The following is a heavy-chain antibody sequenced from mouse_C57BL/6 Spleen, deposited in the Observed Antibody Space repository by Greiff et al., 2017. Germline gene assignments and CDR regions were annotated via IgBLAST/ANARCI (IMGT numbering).Heavy chain of an antibody. CDR3: ERSGSSYRYFDV. V-gene: IGHV1-55*01. D-gene: IGHD1-1*01. Sequence: QVQLQQPGAELVKPGASVKMSCKASGYTFTSYWITWVKQRPGQGLEWIGDIYPGSGSTNYNEKFKSKATLTVDTSSSTAYMQLSSLTSEDSAVYYCERSGSSYRYFDVWGTGTTVTVSS. CDR1: GYTFTSYW. J-gene: IGHJ1*03. CDR2: IYPGSGST.